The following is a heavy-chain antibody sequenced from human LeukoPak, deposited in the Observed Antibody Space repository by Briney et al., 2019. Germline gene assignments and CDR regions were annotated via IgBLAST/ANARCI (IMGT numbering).Heavy chain of an antibody. V-gene: IGHV3-53*01. D-gene: IGHD6-13*01. Sequence: GGSLRLSCAASGFIVSRNYMSWVRQAPGKGLEWVSVIYTGGRTYYADSVKGRFTISRDNSKNTLYLQMNSLRAEDTAVYYCAKGRSSWSAFDYWGQGTLVTVSS. J-gene: IGHJ4*02. CDR2: IYTGGRT. CDR1: GFIVSRNY. CDR3: AKGRSSWSAFDY.